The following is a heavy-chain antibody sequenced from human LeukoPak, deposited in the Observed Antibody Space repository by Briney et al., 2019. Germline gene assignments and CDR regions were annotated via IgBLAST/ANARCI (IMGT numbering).Heavy chain of an antibody. Sequence: SETLSLTCTVSGGSIDSDYWSWIRQPPGKGLEWIGYIYYSGSTNYNPSLKSRVTISVDTSKNQFSLKLSSVTAADTAVYYCARRTVAAPEDYWGQGTLVTVSS. CDR1: GGSIDSDY. D-gene: IGHD2-15*01. J-gene: IGHJ4*02. V-gene: IGHV4-59*08. CDR3: ARRTVAAPEDY. CDR2: IYYSGST.